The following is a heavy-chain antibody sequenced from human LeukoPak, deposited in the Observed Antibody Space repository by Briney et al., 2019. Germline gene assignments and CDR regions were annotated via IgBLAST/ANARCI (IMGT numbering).Heavy chain of an antibody. CDR1: GGSFSGYY. V-gene: IGHV4-34*01. CDR3: ARSGTYHYSSTHDY. Sequence: PSETLSLTCAVYGGSFSGYYWSWIRHPPGKGLEWIGEINHSGSTNYNPSLKSRVTISVDTSKNQFSLKVNSMTAADTAVYYCARSGTYHYSSTHDYWGQGTLITVSS. CDR2: INHSGST. J-gene: IGHJ4*02. D-gene: IGHD2-2*01.